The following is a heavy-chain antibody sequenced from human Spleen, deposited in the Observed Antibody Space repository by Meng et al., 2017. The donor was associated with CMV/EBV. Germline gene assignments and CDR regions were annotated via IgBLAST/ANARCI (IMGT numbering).Heavy chain of an antibody. Sequence: SENTFTKYWIGWVRQLPGKGLEWMGIIYPGDSHTRYSPSFQGQVTMSADKSISTAYLQWSSLKASDTAIYYCAKMSRESAARPWDYWGQGTLVTVSS. D-gene: IGHD6-6*01. CDR1: ENTFTKYW. CDR3: AKMSRESAARPWDY. J-gene: IGHJ4*02. CDR2: IYPGDSHT. V-gene: IGHV5-51*01.